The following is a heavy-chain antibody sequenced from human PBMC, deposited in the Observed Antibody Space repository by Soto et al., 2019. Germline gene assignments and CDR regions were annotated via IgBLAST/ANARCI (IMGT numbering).Heavy chain of an antibody. CDR1: GFTFSSYS. D-gene: IGHD4-17*01. CDR2: ISSSSSYI. J-gene: IGHJ4*02. Sequence: EVQLVESGGGLVKPGGSLRLSCAASGFTFSSYSMNWVRQAPGKGLEWVSSISSSSSYIYYADSVKGRFTISRDNAKNALYLQMNSLRAEDRAVYYCAREMATVSRANGCWGQGALVTVSS. CDR3: AREMATVSRANGC. V-gene: IGHV3-21*01.